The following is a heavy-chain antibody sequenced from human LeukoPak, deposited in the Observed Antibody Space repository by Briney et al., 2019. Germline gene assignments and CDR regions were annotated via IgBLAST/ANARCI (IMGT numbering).Heavy chain of an antibody. V-gene: IGHV4-4*08. D-gene: IGHD6-6*01. CDR3: ARDAGIAAPGAFDI. Sequence: SETLSLTCTVSGDSINGYYWTWIRQPPGKGLEWIGCVYSSGSTNYNPSLKSRVTISVDTSTNQFSLKLTSVTAADTAVYYCARDAGIAAPGAFDIWGQGTMVTVSS. J-gene: IGHJ3*02. CDR1: GDSINGYY. CDR2: VYSSGST.